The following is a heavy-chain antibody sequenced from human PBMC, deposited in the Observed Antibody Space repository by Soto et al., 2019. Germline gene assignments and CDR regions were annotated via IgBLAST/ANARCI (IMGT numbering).Heavy chain of an antibody. Sequence: QVQLQQWGAGLLKPSETLSLTCAVYGGSFSGYYWSWIRQPPGKGLEWNGDINHSGSTNYNPSLTRRVTISVDTSKNQFSLKLSSVTATDTAVYYCARGWGRIFNSWGQGTLVPVSS. D-gene: IGHD7-27*01. CDR2: INHSGST. J-gene: IGHJ4*02. V-gene: IGHV4-34*01. CDR3: ARGWGRIFNS. CDR1: GGSFSGYY.